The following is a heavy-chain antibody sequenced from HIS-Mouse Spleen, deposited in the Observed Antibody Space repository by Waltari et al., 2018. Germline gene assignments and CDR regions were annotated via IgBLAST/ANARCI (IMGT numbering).Heavy chain of an antibody. CDR2: IYYSGST. CDR1: GGSLIRSSYH. CDR3: AREIPYSSSWYDWYFDL. V-gene: IGHV4-39*07. D-gene: IGHD6-13*01. J-gene: IGHJ2*01. Sequence: QLQLQESGPGLVKPSETLSLTCTVPGGSLIRSSYHLGGIGQPPGKGLEWIGSIYYSGSTYYNPSLKSRVTISVDTSKNQFSLKLSSVTAADTAVYYCAREIPYSSSWYDWYFDLWGRGTLVTVSS.